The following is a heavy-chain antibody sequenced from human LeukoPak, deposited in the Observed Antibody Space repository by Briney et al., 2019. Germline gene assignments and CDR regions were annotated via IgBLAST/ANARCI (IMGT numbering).Heavy chain of an antibody. CDR2: ISGSGGST. Sequence: GGSLRLSCAASGFTFSSYAMSWVRQAPWKGLEWVSAISGSGGSTYYADSVKGRFTISRDNSKNTLYLQMNSLRAEDTAVYYCAKDLLNYYDSSGSPENWGQGTLVTVSS. CDR1: GFTFSSYA. D-gene: IGHD3-22*01. CDR3: AKDLLNYYDSSGSPEN. V-gene: IGHV3-23*01. J-gene: IGHJ4*02.